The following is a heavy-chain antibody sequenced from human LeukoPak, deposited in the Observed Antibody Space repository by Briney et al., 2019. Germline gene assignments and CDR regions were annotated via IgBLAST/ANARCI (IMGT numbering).Heavy chain of an antibody. CDR2: IHTSGST. CDR3: ARVQQGDADY. J-gene: IGHJ4*02. V-gene: IGHV4-38-2*02. D-gene: IGHD6-13*01. CDR1: GYSISNGYY. Sequence: SSETLSLTCTVSGYSISNGYYWSWIRQPPGRGLEWIGRIHTSGSTNYNPSLKSRVTMSGDTSKNQFSLKLSSVTAADTAVYYCARVQQGDADYWGQGTLVTVSS.